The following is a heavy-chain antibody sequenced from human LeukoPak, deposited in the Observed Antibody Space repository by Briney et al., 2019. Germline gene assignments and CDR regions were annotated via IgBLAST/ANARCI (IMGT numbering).Heavy chain of an antibody. CDR2: INHSGST. CDR3: ASSHGYSSSWEHDY. Sequence: SETLSLTCAVYGGSFSGYYWSWIRQPPGKGLEWIGEINHSGSTNYNPSLKSRVTISVDTSKNQFSLKLSSVTAADTAVYYCASSHGYSSSWEHDYWGQGTLVTVSS. J-gene: IGHJ4*02. D-gene: IGHD6-13*01. CDR1: GGSFSGYY. V-gene: IGHV4-34*01.